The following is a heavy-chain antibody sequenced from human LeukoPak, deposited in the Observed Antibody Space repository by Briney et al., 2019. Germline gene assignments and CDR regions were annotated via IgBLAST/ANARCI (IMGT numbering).Heavy chain of an antibody. CDR1: GGSFSGYY. CDR2: INHSGST. Sequence: KPSETLSLTCAVYGGSFSGYYWSWIRQPPGKGLEWIGEINHSGSTNYNPSLKSRVTISVDTSKNQFSLKLSSVTAADTAVYYCARGRRIWFDPWGQGTLVTVFS. V-gene: IGHV4-34*01. CDR3: ARGRRIWFDP. J-gene: IGHJ5*02.